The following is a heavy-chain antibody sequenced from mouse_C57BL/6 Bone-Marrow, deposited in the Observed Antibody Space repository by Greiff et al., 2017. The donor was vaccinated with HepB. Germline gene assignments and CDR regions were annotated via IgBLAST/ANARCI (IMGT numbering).Heavy chain of an antibody. CDR2: FYPGSGSI. CDR1: GYTFTEYT. CDR3: ARGVYGNYRFDY. Sequence: QVHVKQSGAELVKPGASVKLSCKASGYTFTEYTIHWVKQRSGQGLEWIGWFYPGSGSIKYNEKFKDKATLTADKSSSTVYMELSRLTSEDSAVYFCARGVYGNYRFDYWGQGTTLTVSS. D-gene: IGHD2-1*01. J-gene: IGHJ2*01. V-gene: IGHV1-62-2*01.